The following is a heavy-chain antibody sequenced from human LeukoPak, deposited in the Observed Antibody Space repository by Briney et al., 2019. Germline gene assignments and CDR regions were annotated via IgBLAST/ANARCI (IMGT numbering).Heavy chain of an antibody. CDR1: GYTLTDYY. CDR2: INPDSGDT. D-gene: IGHD3-10*01. CDR3: ARSYFDYFDY. V-gene: IGHV1-2*02. Sequence: ASVKVSCKASGYTLTDYYMHWVRQAPGQGLEWMGWINPDSGDTNSALKFQGRVTMTRDTSTSTAYMELSRLRSDDTAVYYCARSYFDYFDYWGQGTLVTVSS. J-gene: IGHJ4*02.